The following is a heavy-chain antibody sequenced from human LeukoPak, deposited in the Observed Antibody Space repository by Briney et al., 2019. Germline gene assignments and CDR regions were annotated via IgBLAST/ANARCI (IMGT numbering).Heavy chain of an antibody. CDR2: IIPILGTA. D-gene: IGHD6-13*01. CDR3: ARGLTIGAGTPFGYFQH. CDR1: GGTFSSYA. J-gene: IGHJ1*01. Sequence: GASVKVSCKASGGTFSSYAISWVRQAPGQGLEWMGGIIPILGTADYAQKFQGRVTITTDESTSTAYMELSSLRSEDTSVYYCARGLTIGAGTPFGYFQHWGQGTLVTVSS. V-gene: IGHV1-69*05.